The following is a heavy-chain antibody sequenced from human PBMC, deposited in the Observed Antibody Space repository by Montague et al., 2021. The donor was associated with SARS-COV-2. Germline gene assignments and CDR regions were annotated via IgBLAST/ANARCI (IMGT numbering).Heavy chain of an antibody. CDR3: ARGAGRGSGYGKYYYYYYDTDV. CDR2: IYYSGST. J-gene: IGHJ6*02. D-gene: IGHD5-12*01. CDR1: GGSISSYY. Sequence: SETLSLTCTVSGGSISSYYWSWIRQPPGKGLEWIGYIYYSGSTNYNPSLKSRVTISVDTSKNQFSLKLSSVTAADTAVYYCARGAGRGSGYGKYYYYYYDTDVWGQGTTVTVSS. V-gene: IGHV4-59*01.